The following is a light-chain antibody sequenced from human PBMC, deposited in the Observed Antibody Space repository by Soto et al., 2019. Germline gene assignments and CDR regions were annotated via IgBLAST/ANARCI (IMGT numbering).Light chain of an antibody. Sequence: ETVLTQSPATLSLSPGETATLSCRASQNVDIYLAWYQQKPGQAPMLLIYDASNRATGIPARFSGSGSGTDFTLTISSLEPEDFAVYYCQQRKYWPPLTFGQGTRLE. J-gene: IGKJ5*01. CDR3: QQRKYWPPLT. CDR2: DAS. CDR1: QNVDIY. V-gene: IGKV3-11*01.